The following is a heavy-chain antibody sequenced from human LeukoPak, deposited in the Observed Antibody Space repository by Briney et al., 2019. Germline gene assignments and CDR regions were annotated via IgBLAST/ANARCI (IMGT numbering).Heavy chain of an antibody. Sequence: SETLSLTCAVYGGSFSGYYWSWIRQPPGKGLEWIGEINHSGSTNYNPSLKSRVTISVDTSKNQFSLKLSSVTAADTAVYYCARAGSSGYSSSWYPRFDPWGQGTLVTVSS. V-gene: IGHV4-34*01. CDR3: ARAGSSGYSSSWYPRFDP. CDR1: GGSFSGYY. CDR2: INHSGST. D-gene: IGHD6-13*01. J-gene: IGHJ5*02.